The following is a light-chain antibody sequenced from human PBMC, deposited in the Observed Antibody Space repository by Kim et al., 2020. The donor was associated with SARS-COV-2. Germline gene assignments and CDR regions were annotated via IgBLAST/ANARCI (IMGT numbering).Light chain of an antibody. CDR2: MDN. CDR3: QSYDTSDRGV. CDR1: GGAMVNNY. J-gene: IGLJ2*01. Sequence: KTVTTPRTGSGGAMVNNYVQWYQQRPGRAPTTVIYMDNRNPSGVPDRFAGSIDGSSNSASLTISGLRTEDGADYYCQSYDTSDRGVFGGGTQLTVL. V-gene: IGLV6-57*02.